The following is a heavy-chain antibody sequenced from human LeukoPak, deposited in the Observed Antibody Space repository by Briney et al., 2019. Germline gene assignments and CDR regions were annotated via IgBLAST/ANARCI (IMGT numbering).Heavy chain of an antibody. D-gene: IGHD6-19*01. CDR2: IYYSGST. J-gene: IGHJ4*02. Sequence: SETLSLTCTVSGGSISSSSYYWGWIRQPPGKGLEWIGSIYYSGSTYYNPSLKSRVTISVDTSKNQFSLKLSSVTAADTAVYYCARDIPSSLAVAGTGDYWGQGTLVTVSS. CDR1: GGSISSSSYY. CDR3: ARDIPSSLAVAGTGDY. V-gene: IGHV4-39*02.